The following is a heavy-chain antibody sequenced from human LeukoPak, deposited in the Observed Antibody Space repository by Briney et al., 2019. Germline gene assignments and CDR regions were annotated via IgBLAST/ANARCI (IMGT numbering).Heavy chain of an antibody. CDR1: GPTFSSYG. CDR3: AKMQGYFDY. V-gene: IGHV3-23*01. J-gene: IGHJ4*02. CDR2: ITGDGTTT. Sequence: GGSLRLSCEASGPTFSSYGMSWVRQAPGKGLQWVSAITGDGTTTYYADSVKGRFTISRENSKNMLYLQMSSLRAEDTAVYYCAKMQGYFDYWGQGTLVPVSS.